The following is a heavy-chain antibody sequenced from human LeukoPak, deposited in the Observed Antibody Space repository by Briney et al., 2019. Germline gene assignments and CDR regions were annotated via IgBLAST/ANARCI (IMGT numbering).Heavy chain of an antibody. CDR2: IRSKANNYAT. CDR1: GFIFGDDY. CDR3: TRLHLAGYDY. J-gene: IGHJ4*02. V-gene: IGHV3-73*01. Sequence: GGSLRLSCAVSGFIFGDDYMSWIRQAPGKGLEWVGRIRSKANNYATAYGASVKGRFTISRDDSKNMAYLQMNSLKTEDTAVYYCTRLHLAGYDYWGQGTLVTVSS. D-gene: IGHD3-9*01.